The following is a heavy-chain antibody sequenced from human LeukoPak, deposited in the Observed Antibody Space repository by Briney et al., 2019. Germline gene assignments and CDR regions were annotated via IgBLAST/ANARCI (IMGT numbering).Heavy chain of an antibody. Sequence: GGSLRLSCAASGFTFSSYEMNWVRQAPGKGLEWLAFISNSGSNIYYADSVKGRFTISRDNAKNSLSLQMNSLRAEDTAFYYCATVNYYGSPGYYFPTLDYWGQGTLVTVSS. CDR3: ATVNYYGSPGYYFPTLDY. CDR1: GFTFSSYE. J-gene: IGHJ4*02. V-gene: IGHV3-48*03. CDR2: ISNSGSNI. D-gene: IGHD3-22*01.